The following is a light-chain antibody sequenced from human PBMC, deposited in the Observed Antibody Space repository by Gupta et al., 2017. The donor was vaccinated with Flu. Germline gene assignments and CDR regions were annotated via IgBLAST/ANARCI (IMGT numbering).Light chain of an antibody. CDR1: QSLSSC. Sequence: DVQMTQSPSTLSAYVGDRVTITCRASQSLSSCLAWYQQKPGKAPNLLIYKASNLESGVPSRFSGSGSGTEFTLTISSLQPDDFATYYCQQYDSYSLTFGGGTKVEV. CDR2: KAS. CDR3: QQYDSYSLT. V-gene: IGKV1-5*03. J-gene: IGKJ4*01.